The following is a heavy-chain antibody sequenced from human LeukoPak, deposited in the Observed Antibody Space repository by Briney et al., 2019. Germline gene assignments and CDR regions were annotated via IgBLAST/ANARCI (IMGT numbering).Heavy chain of an antibody. D-gene: IGHD4-23*01. Sequence: LTGRSLRLSCAASGFTFSSCDMHWVRQAPGKGLEWVAFISYDGRKKYYADSVKGRFTISRDNSKNTVSLQMSSLRAVDRAVYFCARDPFSTVVASPIDYWGQGTLVTVSS. J-gene: IGHJ4*02. CDR3: ARDPFSTVVASPIDY. CDR2: ISYDGRKK. V-gene: IGHV3-30*04. CDR1: GFTFSSCD.